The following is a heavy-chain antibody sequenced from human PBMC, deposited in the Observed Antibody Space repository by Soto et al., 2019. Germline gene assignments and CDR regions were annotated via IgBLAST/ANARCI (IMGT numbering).Heavy chain of an antibody. V-gene: IGHV3-30*18. CDR2: VSHDGRNT. J-gene: IGHJ4*02. CDR3: AKGGRQWMVTSDFNY. CDR1: EFTFSDYA. D-gene: IGHD6-19*01. Sequence: VQLVESGGGVVQPGRSLRLSCAASEFTFSDYAMHWVRQAPGKGLEWVAVVSHDGRNTHSADSVKGRFTISRDSSKNTVSLEMTSLRAEDTAVYYCAKGGRQWMVTSDFNYCGQGALVTVSS.